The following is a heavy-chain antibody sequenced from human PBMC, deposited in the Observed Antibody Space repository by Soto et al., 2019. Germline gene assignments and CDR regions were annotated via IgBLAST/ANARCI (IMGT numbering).Heavy chain of an antibody. Sequence: WGSLRLPCAALGFTFSSYAMKWVRQAPGKGLEWVSLIGESGTPTYYADSVKGRFTISRDNSGNTLFLEMYSLRAEDTAVYYCARYIPGVRYYGMDVWGQGTTVTVSS. CDR2: IGESGTPT. CDR3: ARYIPGVRYYGMDV. D-gene: IGHD2-2*01. J-gene: IGHJ6*02. CDR1: GFTFSSYA. V-gene: IGHV3-23*01.